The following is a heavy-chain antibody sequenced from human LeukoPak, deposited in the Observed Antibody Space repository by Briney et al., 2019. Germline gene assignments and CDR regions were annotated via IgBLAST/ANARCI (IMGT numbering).Heavy chain of an antibody. V-gene: IGHV1-18*01. D-gene: IGHD5-24*01. J-gene: IGHJ4*02. CDR1: GYTFTSYG. CDR2: ISAYNGNS. Sequence: ASVTVSCTASGYTFTSYGISWVRQAPGQGLEWMGWISAYNGNSNYAQKLQGRVTMTTDTSTSTAYMELRSLRSDDTAVYYCARPLGTGYNYVLDYWGQGTLVTVSS. CDR3: ARPLGTGYNYVLDY.